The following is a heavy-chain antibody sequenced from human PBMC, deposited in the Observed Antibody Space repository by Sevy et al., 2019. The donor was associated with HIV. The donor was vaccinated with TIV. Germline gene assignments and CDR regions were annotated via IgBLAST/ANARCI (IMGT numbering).Heavy chain of an antibody. V-gene: IGHV1-3*01. Sequence: ASVKVSCKASASIFTYYALHWVRQAPGQRPEWMGWIVLGNGRTKYSEDFQGRVTFTRDKSAWVAYMGLSSLTSEDTAVYYCARGWGPTVTNFDYWGQGSLVTVSS. CDR3: ARGWGPTVTNFDY. J-gene: IGHJ4*02. CDR1: ASIFTYYA. D-gene: IGHD4-17*01. CDR2: IVLGNGRT.